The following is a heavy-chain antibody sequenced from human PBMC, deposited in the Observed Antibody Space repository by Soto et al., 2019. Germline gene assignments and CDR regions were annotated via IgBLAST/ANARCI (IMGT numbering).Heavy chain of an antibody. D-gene: IGHD2-21*01. CDR2: IRGTT. V-gene: IGHV3-48*01. J-gene: IGHJ3*02. Sequence: GGSLRLSCAASGFTFTSYSMNWVRQAPGKGLEWVSYIRGTTHYADSVKGRFTISRDNARSSLYLQMNSLRTDDTAVYYCARDDSFAFDIWGQGTMVTVSS. CDR1: GFTFTSYS. CDR3: ARDDSFAFDI.